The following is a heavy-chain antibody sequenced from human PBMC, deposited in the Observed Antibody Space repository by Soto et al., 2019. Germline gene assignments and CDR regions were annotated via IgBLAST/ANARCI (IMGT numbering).Heavy chain of an antibody. V-gene: IGHV3-30*18. Sequence: GGSLRLSCAASGFTFSSYGMHWVRQAPGKGLEWVAVISYDGSNKYYADSVKGRFTISRDNSKNTLYLQMNSLRAEDTAVYYCAKVRRSGSYYVSYYYGMDVWGQGTTVTVSS. CDR1: GFTFSSYG. D-gene: IGHD1-26*01. CDR2: ISYDGSNK. CDR3: AKVRRSGSYYVSYYYGMDV. J-gene: IGHJ6*02.